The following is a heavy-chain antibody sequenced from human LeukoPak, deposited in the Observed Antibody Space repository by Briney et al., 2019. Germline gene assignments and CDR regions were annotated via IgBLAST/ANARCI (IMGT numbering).Heavy chain of an antibody. CDR3: ARESLAASWFDP. Sequence: SQTLSLTCTVSGGSISSGGYYWSWLRQHPGKGLEWIGYIYYSGSTYYNPSLKSRVTISVDTSKNQFSLKLSSVTAADTAVYYCARESLAASWFDPWGQGTLVTVSS. CDR1: GGSISSGGYY. CDR2: IYYSGST. V-gene: IGHV4-31*03. J-gene: IGHJ5*02. D-gene: IGHD6-25*01.